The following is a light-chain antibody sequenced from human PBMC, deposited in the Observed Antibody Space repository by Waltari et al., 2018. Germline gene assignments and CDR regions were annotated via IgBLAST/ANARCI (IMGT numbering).Light chain of an antibody. Sequence: EIVLTQSPGTLSLSPGERATLSCRASQSVSRALAWYQQNPGQAPRLLIYGASNRATGIPDRFSGSGSWPDFSLIISRLEPEDFAVYYCQHYVSLPVTFGQGTKVDIK. CDR1: QSVSRA. V-gene: IGKV3-20*01. CDR3: QHYVSLPVT. CDR2: GAS. J-gene: IGKJ1*01.